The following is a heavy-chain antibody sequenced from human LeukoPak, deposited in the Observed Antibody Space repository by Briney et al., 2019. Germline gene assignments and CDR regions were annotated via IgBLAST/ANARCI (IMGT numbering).Heavy chain of an antibody. CDR3: ARVSSGWYYFDY. V-gene: IGHV1-2*06. D-gene: IGHD6-19*01. Sequence: ASVKVSCKASGYTFTGYYMHWVRQAPGQGLEWMGRINPNSGDTNYAQKFQGRVTMTRDTSISTAYMELSRLRSDDTAVYYCARVSSGWYYFDYWGQGTLVTVSS. CDR2: INPNSGDT. J-gene: IGHJ4*02. CDR1: GYTFTGYY.